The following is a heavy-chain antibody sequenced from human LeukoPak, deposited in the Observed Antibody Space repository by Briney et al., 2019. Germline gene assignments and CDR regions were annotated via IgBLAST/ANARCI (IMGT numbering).Heavy chain of an antibody. CDR2: IYTSGST. Sequence: SETLSLTCTVSGGSISSYYWSWIRQPAGKGLEWIGRIYTSGSTNYNPSLKSRVTMSVDTSKNQFSLKLSSVTAADTAVYYCARTYSSSWYDGGEYFQHWGQGTLVTVSS. D-gene: IGHD6-13*01. J-gene: IGHJ1*01. CDR3: ARTYSSSWYDGGEYFQH. CDR1: GGSISSYY. V-gene: IGHV4-4*07.